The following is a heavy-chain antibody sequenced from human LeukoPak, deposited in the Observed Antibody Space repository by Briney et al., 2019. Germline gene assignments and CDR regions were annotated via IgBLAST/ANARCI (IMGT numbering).Heavy chain of an antibody. D-gene: IGHD6-13*01. CDR3: ARGGRKQQLPSYNWFDP. Sequence: SETLSLTCTVSGGSISSYYWSWIRQPPGKGLEWIGYIYYSGSTNYNPSLKSRVTISVDTSKNQFSLKLSSVTAADTAVYYCARGGRKQQLPSYNWFDPWGQGTLVTVSS. CDR1: GGSISSYY. CDR2: IYYSGST. V-gene: IGHV4-59*01. J-gene: IGHJ5*02.